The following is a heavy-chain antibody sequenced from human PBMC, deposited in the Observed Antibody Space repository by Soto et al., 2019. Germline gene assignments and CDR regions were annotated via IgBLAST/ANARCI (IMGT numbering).Heavy chain of an antibody. CDR1: GFICSSYD. Sequence: GGSLRLSCAASGFICSSYDMSWVRQAPGKWLEWVSTILVDGRTFYVDSVKGRFTISRDSSKNTVYLQMNSLTAGDTALYYCAKANATGGGAFDICGQGTMVTVSS. V-gene: IGHV3-23*01. CDR2: ILVDGRT. J-gene: IGHJ3*02. D-gene: IGHD3-9*01. CDR3: AKANATGGGAFDI.